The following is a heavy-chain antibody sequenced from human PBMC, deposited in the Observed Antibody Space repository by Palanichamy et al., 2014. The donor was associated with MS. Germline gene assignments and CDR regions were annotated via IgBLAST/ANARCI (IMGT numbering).Heavy chain of an antibody. Sequence: QVQLVESGGGVVHPGRSLRLSCAASGFSFNSYAMHWVRQVPGEGLEWVALISYDGSNTYYADSVKGRFTISKDDSRNTLYLQINSLRPEDTAVYYCVEDGVIRGFVVDSGMDAWGQGTTVTVSS. CDR1: GFSFNSYA. D-gene: IGHD3-10*01. CDR2: ISYDGSNT. V-gene: IGHV3-30*18. CDR3: VEDGVIRGFVVDSGMDA. J-gene: IGHJ6*02.